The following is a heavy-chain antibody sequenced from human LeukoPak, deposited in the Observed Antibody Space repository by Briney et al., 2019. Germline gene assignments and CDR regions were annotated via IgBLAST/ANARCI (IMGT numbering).Heavy chain of an antibody. CDR1: GGSISSYY. J-gene: IGHJ6*03. CDR3: ARGLRCSGGSCYSAYYYYYYMDV. V-gene: IGHV4-59*01. D-gene: IGHD2-15*01. Sequence: SETLSLTCTVSGGSISSYYWSWIRQPPGKGLEWIGYIYYSGSTNYNPSLTSRVTISVDTPKNQFSLKLSSVTAADTAVYYCARGLRCSGGSCYSAYYYYYYMDVWGKGTTVTVSS. CDR2: IYYSGST.